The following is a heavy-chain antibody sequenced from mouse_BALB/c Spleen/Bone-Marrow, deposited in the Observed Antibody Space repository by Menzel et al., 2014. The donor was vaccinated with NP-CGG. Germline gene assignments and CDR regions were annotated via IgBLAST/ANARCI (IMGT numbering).Heavy chain of an antibody. D-gene: IGHD2-1*01. Sequence: QVQLQQSGPELVKPGASVKISCKASGYSFTSYYIHWVKQRPGQGLEWIGWIFPGSGNTKYNEKFKGKATLTADTSSSTAYMQLSSLTSEDSAAYFCARHGNLRNYYAMDYWGQGTSVTVSS. CDR3: ARHGNLRNYYAMDY. CDR2: IFPGSGNT. CDR1: GYSFTSYY. J-gene: IGHJ4*01. V-gene: IGHV1-66*01.